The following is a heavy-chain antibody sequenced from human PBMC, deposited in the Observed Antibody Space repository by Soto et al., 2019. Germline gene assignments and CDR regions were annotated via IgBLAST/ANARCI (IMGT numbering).Heavy chain of an antibody. CDR2: IRSKTDGGTT. Sequence: GGSLRLSCAASGLTFSNAWMGWVRQPPGKGLEWVGRIRSKTDGGTTDYAAPVKGRFTISRDDSKNTLYLQMSSLKTEDTAVYYCARGTKRDSRGQGTLVTVSS. V-gene: IGHV3-15*01. CDR3: ARGTKRDS. CDR1: GLTFSNAW. J-gene: IGHJ4*02.